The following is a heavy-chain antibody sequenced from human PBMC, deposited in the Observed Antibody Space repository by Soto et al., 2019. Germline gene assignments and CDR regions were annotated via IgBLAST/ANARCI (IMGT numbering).Heavy chain of an antibody. CDR3: ARYLYYYDSSGYLNGY. D-gene: IGHD3-22*01. Sequence: GGSLRLSCAASGFTFSSYGMHWVRQAPGKGLEWVAVIWYDGSNKYYADSVKGRFTISRDNSKNTLYLQMNSLRAEDTAVYYCARYLYYYDSSGYLNGYWGQGTLVTVSS. V-gene: IGHV3-33*01. CDR1: GFTFSSYG. J-gene: IGHJ4*02. CDR2: IWYDGSNK.